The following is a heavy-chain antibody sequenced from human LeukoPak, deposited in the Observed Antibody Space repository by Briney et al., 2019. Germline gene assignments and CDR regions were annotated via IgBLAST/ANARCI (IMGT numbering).Heavy chain of an antibody. D-gene: IGHD3-22*01. Sequence: SETLSLTCAVYGGSFSGYYWSWIRQPPGKGLEWIGEINHSGGTNYNPSLKSRVTISVDTSKNQFSLKLSSVTAADTAVYYCARRRSSGYYYVKEVYNWFDPWGQGTLVTVSS. J-gene: IGHJ5*02. CDR2: INHSGGT. CDR3: ARRRSSGYYYVKEVYNWFDP. V-gene: IGHV4-34*01. CDR1: GGSFSGYY.